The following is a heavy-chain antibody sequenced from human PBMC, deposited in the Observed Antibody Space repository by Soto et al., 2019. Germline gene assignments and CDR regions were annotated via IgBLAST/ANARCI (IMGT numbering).Heavy chain of an antibody. D-gene: IGHD6-13*01. J-gene: IGHJ4*02. Sequence: SSGSTIYYADSVKGRFTISRDNAKNSLYLQMNSLRAEDTAVYYCARVLGIAAWIDYWGQGTLVTVSS. V-gene: IGHV3-48*03. CDR3: ARVLGIAAWIDY. CDR2: SSGSTI.